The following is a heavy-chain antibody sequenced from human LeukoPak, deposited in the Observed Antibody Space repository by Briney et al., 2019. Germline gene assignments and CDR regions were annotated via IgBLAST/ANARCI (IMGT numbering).Heavy chain of an antibody. Sequence: SETLSLTCTVSGYSISSGYYWGWIRQPPGKGLEWIGSIYHSGRTFYNPSLKSRVTISVDTSKNQFSLKLTSVTAADTAVYYCATSGYSGYWERWGQGTLVTVSS. J-gene: IGHJ4*02. V-gene: IGHV4-38-2*02. CDR3: ATSGYSGYWER. D-gene: IGHD5-12*01. CDR1: GYSISSGYY. CDR2: IYHSGRT.